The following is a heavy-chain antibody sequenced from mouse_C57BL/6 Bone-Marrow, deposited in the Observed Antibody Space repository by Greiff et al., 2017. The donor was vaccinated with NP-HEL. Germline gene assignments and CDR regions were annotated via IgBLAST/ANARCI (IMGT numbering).Heavy chain of an antibody. Sequence: VQLQQSGPELVKPGASVKISCKASGYTFTDYYMNWVKQSHGKSLEWIGDINPNNGGTSYNQKFKGKATLTVDKSSSTAYMELRSLTSEDSAVYYCAKLYYGSHHWYFDVWGTGTTVTVSS. V-gene: IGHV1-26*01. D-gene: IGHD1-1*01. CDR1: GYTFTDYY. CDR3: AKLYYGSHHWYFDV. CDR2: INPNNGGT. J-gene: IGHJ1*03.